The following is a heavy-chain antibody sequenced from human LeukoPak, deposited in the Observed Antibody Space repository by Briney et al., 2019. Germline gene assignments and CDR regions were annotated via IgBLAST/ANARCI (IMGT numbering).Heavy chain of an antibody. D-gene: IGHD6-19*01. J-gene: IGHJ4*02. CDR3: AIAVRQWLAEIEY. Sequence: GGSLRLSCAASGFMFSQYAMSWVRQAPGKGLEWVSGIVSGGATKYYADSVKERFTISRDDSKNRLYLQVNSLRVEDTAVYYCAIAVRQWLAEIEYWGQGTLVTVSS. V-gene: IGHV3-23*01. CDR2: IVSGGATK. CDR1: GFMFSQYA.